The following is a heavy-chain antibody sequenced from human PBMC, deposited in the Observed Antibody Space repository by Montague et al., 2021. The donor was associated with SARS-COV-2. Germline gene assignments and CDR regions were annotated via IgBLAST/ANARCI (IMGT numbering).Heavy chain of an antibody. CDR2: IHYSGST. CDR1: GASISSSNYY. V-gene: IGHV4-39*01. CDR3: ARGDFAVVIIPYYYYYVDV. J-gene: IGHJ6*03. Sequence: TLSLTCTVSGASISSSNYYWGWIRQPPGKGLGWIATIHYSGSTYYKPSLKSRLTISVDTSKNQFSLRLSSVTAADAAVYYCARGDFAVVIIPYYYYYVDVWGKGTTVTVSS. D-gene: IGHD3-3*01.